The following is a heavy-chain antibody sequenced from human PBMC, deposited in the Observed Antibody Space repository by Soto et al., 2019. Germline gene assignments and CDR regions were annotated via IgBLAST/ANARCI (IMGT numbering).Heavy chain of an antibody. D-gene: IGHD3-3*01. CDR2: IKSKTDGGTT. CDR3: TAPVLEWLLGYYYYGMDV. Sequence: PGGSLRLSCAASGFTFSNAWMSWVRRAPGKGLEWVGRIKSKTDGGTTDYAAPVKGRFTISRDDSKNTLYLQMNSLKTEDTAVYYCTAPVLEWLLGYYYYGMDVWGQGTTVTVSS. CDR1: GFTFSNAW. J-gene: IGHJ6*02. V-gene: IGHV3-15*01.